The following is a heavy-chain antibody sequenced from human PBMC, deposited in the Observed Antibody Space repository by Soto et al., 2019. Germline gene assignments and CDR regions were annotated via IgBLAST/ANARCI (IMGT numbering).Heavy chain of an antibody. J-gene: IGHJ6*02. CDR2: IVVGSGNT. V-gene: IGHV1-58*01. CDR1: GFTFTSSA. CDR3: AVSSTIVAPHYYYYYYGMDV. Sequence: SVKVSCKASGFTFTSSAVQWVQQARGQRLEGIGWIVVGSGNTNYAQKFQERVTITRDMSTSTAYMELSSLRSEDTAVYYCAVSSTIVAPHYYYYYYGMDVWGQGTTVTVSS. D-gene: IGHD5-12*01.